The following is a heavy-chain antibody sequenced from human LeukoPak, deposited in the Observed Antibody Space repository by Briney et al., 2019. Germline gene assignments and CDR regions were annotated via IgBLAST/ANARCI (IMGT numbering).Heavy chain of an antibody. CDR1: GFTFSSYD. CDR2: ISYGGSTK. CDR3: ARDGGGGYDPYRSGGSCYPFHFDY. Sequence: PGGSLRLSCAASGFTFSSYDMNWVRQAPGKGLEWVADISYGGSTKYYADSVKGRFTISRDNTKNTLYLQMNSLRAENTALYYCARDGGGGYDPYRSGGSCYPFHFDYWGQGTLVTVSS. J-gene: IGHJ4*02. V-gene: IGHV3-30-3*01. D-gene: IGHD2-15*01.